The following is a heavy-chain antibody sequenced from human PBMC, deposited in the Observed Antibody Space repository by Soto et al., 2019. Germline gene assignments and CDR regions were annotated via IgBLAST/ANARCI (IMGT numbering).Heavy chain of an antibody. CDR3: ARTLGYYYGSGSYNYFDY. V-gene: IGHV4-31*03. CDR1: GGSISSGGYY. D-gene: IGHD3-10*01. CDR2: IYYSGNT. J-gene: IGHJ4*02. Sequence: SETLSLTCTVSGGSISSGGYYWSWIRQHPGKGLEWIGYIYYSGNTYYNPSLKSRVTISVDTSKNQFSLKLSSVTAADTAVYYCARTLGYYYGSGSYNYFDYWGQGTLVTVS.